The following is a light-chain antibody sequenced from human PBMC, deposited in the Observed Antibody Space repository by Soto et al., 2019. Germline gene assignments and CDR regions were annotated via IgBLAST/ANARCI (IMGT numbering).Light chain of an antibody. V-gene: IGKV1-5*03. Sequence: DIQMTQSPSTLSGSVGDRVTITCRASQTISSWLAWYQQKPGKAPKLLIYKASTLKSGFPSRFSGSGSGTEFTLTISSRQPDDFATYYCQHYNSYSEAFGQGTKVELK. CDR3: QHYNSYSEA. CDR1: QTISSW. CDR2: KAS. J-gene: IGKJ1*01.